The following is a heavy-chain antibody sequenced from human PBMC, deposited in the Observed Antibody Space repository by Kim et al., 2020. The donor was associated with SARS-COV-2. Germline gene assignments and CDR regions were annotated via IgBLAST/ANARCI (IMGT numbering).Heavy chain of an antibody. D-gene: IGHD5-18*01. J-gene: IGHJ3*02. CDR3: ARDPTAMVTGDAFDI. CDR1: GFTFSSYS. V-gene: IGHV3-48*02. Sequence: GGSLRLSCAASGFTFSSYSMNWVRQAPGKGLEWVSYISSSSSTIYYADSVKGRFTISRDNAKNSLYLQMNSLRDEDTAVYYCARDPTAMVTGDAFDIWGQGTMVTVSS. CDR2: ISSSSSTI.